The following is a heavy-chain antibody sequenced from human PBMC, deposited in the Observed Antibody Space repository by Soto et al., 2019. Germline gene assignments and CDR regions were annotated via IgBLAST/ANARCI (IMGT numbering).Heavy chain of an antibody. CDR2: ISYDGSNK. Sequence: GGSLRLSCAASGFTFRSYGMHWVRQAPGKGLEWVAVISYDGSNKYYADSVKGRFTISRDNSKNTLYLQMNSLRAEDTAVYYCAKDLSSYYYYYGMDVWGQGTTVTVSS. J-gene: IGHJ6*02. CDR1: GFTFRSYG. D-gene: IGHD1-26*01. V-gene: IGHV3-30*18. CDR3: AKDLSSYYYYYGMDV.